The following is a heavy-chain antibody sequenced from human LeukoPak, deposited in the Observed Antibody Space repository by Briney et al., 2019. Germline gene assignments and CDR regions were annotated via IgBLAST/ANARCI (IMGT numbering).Heavy chain of an antibody. CDR3: AGGPTSSDYFDY. V-gene: IGHV3-48*02. Sequence: GGSLRLSCAASGFTFSTYNINWVRQAPGKGLEWVSYISSSGSTIYYADSVKGRFTISRDNAKNSLCLQMHSLRDEDTAVYYCAGGPTSSDYFDYWGQGTLVTVSS. CDR2: ISSSGSTI. J-gene: IGHJ4*02. CDR1: GFTFSTYN. D-gene: IGHD2-2*01.